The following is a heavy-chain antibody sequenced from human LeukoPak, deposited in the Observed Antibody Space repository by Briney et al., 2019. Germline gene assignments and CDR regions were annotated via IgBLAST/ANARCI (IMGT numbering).Heavy chain of an antibody. CDR3: ATKGVIIGYYYYGMDV. Sequence: ASVKVSCKPSGGTFYNYTINWVRQATGQGLEWMGWMNPNSGNTGYAQKFQGRVTMTRNTSISTAYMELSSLRSEDTAVYYCATKGVIIGYYYYGMDVWGQGTTVTVSS. CDR1: GGTFYNYT. J-gene: IGHJ6*02. V-gene: IGHV1-8*02. D-gene: IGHD3-10*01. CDR2: MNPNSGNT.